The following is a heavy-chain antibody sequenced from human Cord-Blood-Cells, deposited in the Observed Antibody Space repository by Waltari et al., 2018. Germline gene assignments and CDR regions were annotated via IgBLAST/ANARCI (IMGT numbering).Heavy chain of an antibody. CDR1: GGSFSGYY. CDR2: INHSGST. V-gene: IGHV4-34*01. Sequence: QVQLQQWGAGLLKPSETLSLTCAVYGGSFSGYYWSWIRQPPGKGLEWIGEINHSGSTNYNPSLKSRVTISVDTSKNQFSLKLSSVTAADTAVYYCAREEYSYGYFDYWGQGTLVTVSS. D-gene: IGHD5-18*01. J-gene: IGHJ4*02. CDR3: AREEYSYGYFDY.